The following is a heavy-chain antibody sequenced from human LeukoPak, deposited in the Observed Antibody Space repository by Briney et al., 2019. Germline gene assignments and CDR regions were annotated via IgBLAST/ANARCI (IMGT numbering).Heavy chain of an antibody. J-gene: IGHJ6*02. Sequence: SQTLSLTCAVSGGSISSGGYSWSWIRQPPGKGLEWIGYIYHSGSTYYNPSLKSRVTISVDRSKNQFSLKLSSVTAAHTAVYYCAGYSGYDKGNYYYYYGMDVWGQGTTVTVSS. CDR3: AGYSGYDKGNYYYYYGMDV. CDR2: IYHSGST. D-gene: IGHD5-12*01. CDR1: GGSISSGGYS. V-gene: IGHV4-30-2*01.